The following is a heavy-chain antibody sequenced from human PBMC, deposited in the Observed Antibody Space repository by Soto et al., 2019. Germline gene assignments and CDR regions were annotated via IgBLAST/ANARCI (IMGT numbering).Heavy chain of an antibody. CDR3: ARDPKGYYYYGMDV. CDR1: GFTFSSYA. Sequence: PGGSLRLSCAASGFTFSSYAMHWVRQAPGKGLEWVAVISYDGSNKYYADSVKGRFTISRDNSKNTLYLQMNSLRAEDTAVYYCARDPKGYYYYGMDVWGQGTTVTVSS. CDR2: ISYDGSNK. V-gene: IGHV3-30-3*01. J-gene: IGHJ6*02.